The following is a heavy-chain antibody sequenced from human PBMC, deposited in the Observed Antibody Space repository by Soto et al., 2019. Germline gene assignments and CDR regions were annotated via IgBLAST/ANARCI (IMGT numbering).Heavy chain of an antibody. Sequence: EVYLVESGGGVVRPGGSLRLSCAASGFGFDEYGMSWVRQGPGKGPEWVSTINRHGDSTGYADSVKGRFTISKDNAKNALFLQLNGLRAEDTAFYYCARDQRWVYVYVDYGDSWGQGILVTFSS. CDR2: INRHGDST. D-gene: IGHD4-17*01. CDR1: GFGFDEYG. V-gene: IGHV3-20*04. J-gene: IGHJ4*02. CDR3: ARDQRWVYVYVDYGDS.